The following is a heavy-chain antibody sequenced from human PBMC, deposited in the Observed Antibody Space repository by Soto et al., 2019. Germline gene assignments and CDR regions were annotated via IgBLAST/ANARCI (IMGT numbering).Heavy chain of an antibody. CDR3: ARSSGGVFGIIIEGTNWFAP. CDR2: INPNGGST. D-gene: IGHD3-16*01. V-gene: IGHV1-46*01. J-gene: IGHJ5*02. Sequence: VLLNGYCKAAGEAMTSYYRDWGRKKPGHGLEWMGVINPNGGSTRFAQKFQGRVTMTSDTSMSTVYMELRGLTSEDTAVYYCARSSGGVFGIIIEGTNWFAPWGQGTPVPVSS. CDR1: GEAMTSYY.